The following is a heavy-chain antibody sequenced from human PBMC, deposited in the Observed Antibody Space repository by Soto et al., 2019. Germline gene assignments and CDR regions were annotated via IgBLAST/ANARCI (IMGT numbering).Heavy chain of an antibody. CDR1: GGSIRSGGYY. Sequence: QVQLQESGPGLVKPSQTLSLTCTVSGGSIRSGGYYWSWIRQHPGKGLEWIGYIYYSGSTYYNPSLKSRVTISVDTSKTQFSLKLSSVTAADTAVYYCARSSGVAAAGPFDYWGQGTLVTVSS. CDR2: IYYSGST. V-gene: IGHV4-31*03. J-gene: IGHJ4*02. CDR3: ARSSGVAAAGPFDY. D-gene: IGHD6-13*01.